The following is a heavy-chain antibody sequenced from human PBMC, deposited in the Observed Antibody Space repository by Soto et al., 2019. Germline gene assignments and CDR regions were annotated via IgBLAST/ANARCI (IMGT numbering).Heavy chain of an antibody. CDR3: ARDDYDILTGYPPYYSYYGMDV. CDR2: IIPIFGTA. J-gene: IGHJ6*02. CDR1: GGTFSSYA. D-gene: IGHD3-9*01. Sequence: QVQLVQSGAEVKKPGSSVKVSCKASGGTFSSYAISWVRQAPGQGLEWMGGIIPIFGTANYAQKFQGRVTITADESTSTAYMELSSLRSEDTAVYYCARDDYDILTGYPPYYSYYGMDVWGQGTTVTVSS. V-gene: IGHV1-69*12.